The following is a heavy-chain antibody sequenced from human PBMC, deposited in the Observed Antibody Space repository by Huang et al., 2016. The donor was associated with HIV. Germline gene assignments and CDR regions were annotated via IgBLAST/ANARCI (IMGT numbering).Heavy chain of an antibody. V-gene: IGHV4-39*01. CDR3: ARHARYLFGSGGFGLDV. CDR1: NGSISSSIYY. Sequence: QLQLRESGPGLVKPSETLSLSCTVSNGSISSSIYYWGWVRQPPGKGLEWIGTASKTGNTYYNPALKSRLTIPVDTSKNQFFLKLHSVAAADAAVYYCARHARYLFGSGGFGLDVWGPGTTVTVSS. D-gene: IGHD3-10*01. CDR2: ASKTGNT. J-gene: IGHJ6*02.